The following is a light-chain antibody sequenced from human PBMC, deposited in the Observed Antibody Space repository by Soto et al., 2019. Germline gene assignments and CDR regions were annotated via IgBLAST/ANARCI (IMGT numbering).Light chain of an antibody. CDR3: ETWDTNVVV. Sequence: QPVLTQSSSASASLGSSVKLTCTLSSGHSTYTIAWHQQQPGKAPRYLMKLEGSGSYNKGSGIPDRFSGSSSGADRYLTISNLQFEDEADYYCETWDTNVVVFGGGTQLTVL. J-gene: IGLJ2*01. CDR2: LEGSGSY. V-gene: IGLV4-60*02. CDR1: SGHSTYT.